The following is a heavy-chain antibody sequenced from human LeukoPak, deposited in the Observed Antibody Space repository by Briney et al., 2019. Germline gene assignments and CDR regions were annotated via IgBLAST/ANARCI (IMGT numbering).Heavy chain of an antibody. V-gene: IGHV4-34*01. CDR3: ARHARSSSHPSNWFDP. Sequence: SETLSLTCAVYGGSFSGYYWSWIRQPPGKGLEWIGEINHSGSTNYNPSLKSRVTISVDTSKNQFSLKLSSVTAADTTVYYCARHARSSSHPSNWFDPWGQGTLVTVSS. CDR2: INHSGST. D-gene: IGHD6-13*01. CDR1: GGSFSGYY. J-gene: IGHJ5*02.